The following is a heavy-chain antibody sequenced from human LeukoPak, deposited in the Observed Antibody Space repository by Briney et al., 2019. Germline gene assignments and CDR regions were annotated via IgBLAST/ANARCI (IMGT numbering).Heavy chain of an antibody. J-gene: IGHJ4*02. Sequence: SETLSLTCTVSGGSISSGSYYWSWIRQPAGKGLEWIGRIYTSGSTNYNPSLKSRVTISLDTSKNQFSLKLSSVIAADTAVYYCARGDVGATDYWGQGTLVTVSS. V-gene: IGHV4-61*02. D-gene: IGHD1-26*01. CDR1: GGSISSGSYY. CDR3: ARGDVGATDY. CDR2: IYTSGST.